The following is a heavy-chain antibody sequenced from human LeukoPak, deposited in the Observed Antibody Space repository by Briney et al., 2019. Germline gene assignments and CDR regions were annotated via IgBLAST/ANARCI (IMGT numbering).Heavy chain of an antibody. CDR2: ISSSGRTI. Sequence: GGSLRLSCAASGFTLSSYEMNWVGQAPGPRLEWVSYISSSGRTIYYADSVKGRFTISRDNAKNSLYLQMNSLRAEDTAVYYCAREADTILDYWGQGTLVTVSS. V-gene: IGHV3-48*03. CDR3: AREADTILDY. CDR1: GFTLSSYE. D-gene: IGHD3-3*01. J-gene: IGHJ4*02.